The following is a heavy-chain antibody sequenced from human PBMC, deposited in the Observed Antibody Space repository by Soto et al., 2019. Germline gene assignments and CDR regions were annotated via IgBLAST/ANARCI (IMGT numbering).Heavy chain of an antibody. V-gene: IGHV2-5*02. D-gene: IGHD3-22*01. CDR2: IYWDDDK. CDR3: AHRQGLGGIVVTNWFDP. J-gene: IGHJ5*02. Sequence: QITLKESGPTLVKPTQTLTLTCTFSGFSLSTSGVGVGWIRQPPGKALEWLALIYWDDDKRYSPSLKSRLTITKXNSXNXXVLTMTHMDPVDTATYYCAHRQGLGGIVVTNWFDPWGQGTLVTVSS. CDR1: GFSLSTSGVG.